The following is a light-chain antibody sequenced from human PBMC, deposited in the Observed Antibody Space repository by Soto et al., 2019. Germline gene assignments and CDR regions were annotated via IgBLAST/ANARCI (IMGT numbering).Light chain of an antibody. CDR3: QQFNTYKLT. V-gene: IGKV1-13*02. Sequence: AIQLTQSRTCLYASVGDRVIFTCRASQGISSALAWYQQKPGKAPKLLIYDASSLESGVPSRFSGSGSGTDVTLTISSLQPEDFATYYGQQFNTYKLTFGGGTKVEIK. J-gene: IGKJ4*01. CDR1: QGISSA. CDR2: DAS.